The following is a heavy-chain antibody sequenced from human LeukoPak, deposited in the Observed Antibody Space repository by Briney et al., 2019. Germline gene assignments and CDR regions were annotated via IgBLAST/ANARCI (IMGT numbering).Heavy chain of an antibody. D-gene: IGHD5-24*01. J-gene: IGHJ4*02. CDR3: ARQGRDGYNPDY. V-gene: IGHV4-59*08. CDR1: GGSISSYY. CDR2: IYYSGST. Sequence: SETLSLTCTVSGGSISSYYWSWIRQPPGKGLEWIGYIYYSGSTNYNPSLKSRVTISVDTSKNQFSLKLSSVTAADTAVYYCARQGRDGYNPDYWGQGTLVAVSS.